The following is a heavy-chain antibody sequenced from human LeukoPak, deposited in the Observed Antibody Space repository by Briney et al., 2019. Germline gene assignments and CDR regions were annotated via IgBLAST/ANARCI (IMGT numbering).Heavy chain of an antibody. J-gene: IGHJ4*02. Sequence: SETLSLTCTVSGGSISSYYWSWIRQPPGKGLEWIGYIYHSGSTYYNPSLKSRVTISVGTSKNQFSLKLSSVTAADTAVYYCAREAIAVAGSFDYWGQGTLVTVSS. V-gene: IGHV4-59*12. D-gene: IGHD6-19*01. CDR1: GGSISSYY. CDR3: AREAIAVAGSFDY. CDR2: IYHSGST.